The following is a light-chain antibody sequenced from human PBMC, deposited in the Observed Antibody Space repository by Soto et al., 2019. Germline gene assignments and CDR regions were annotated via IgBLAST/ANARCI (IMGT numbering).Light chain of an antibody. Sequence: QSVLTQPPSASGSPGQSVTISCTGTSSDVGGYNYVSWYQHHPGKAPKLMIYEVSNRPSGVPNRFSGSKSGNTASLTISGLHHADEDDYYYCTSDASNSTVVFGGGTKLTVL. J-gene: IGLJ2*01. CDR1: SSDVGGYNY. CDR3: CTSDASNSTVV. V-gene: IGLV2-8*01. CDR2: EVS.